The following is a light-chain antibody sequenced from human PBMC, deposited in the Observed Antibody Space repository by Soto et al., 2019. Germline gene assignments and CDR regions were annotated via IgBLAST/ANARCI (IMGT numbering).Light chain of an antibody. CDR2: AAS. J-gene: IGKJ2*01. Sequence: DIQMTQSPSSLSASVGDRVTITCRASQSISTYLNWYQQKPGKAPKVLIYAASSLQRGVPSRFSGSGSGTDFTLTISSLQPEDFATYYCQQSYRAPKTFGQGTKLEIK. CDR1: QSISTY. V-gene: IGKV1-39*01. CDR3: QQSYRAPKT.